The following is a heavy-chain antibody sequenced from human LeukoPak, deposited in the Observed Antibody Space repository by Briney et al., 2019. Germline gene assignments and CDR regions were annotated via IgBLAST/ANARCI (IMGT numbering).Heavy chain of an antibody. J-gene: IGHJ4*02. V-gene: IGHV5-51*01. D-gene: IGHD1-26*01. CDR2: IYPGDSDT. CDR1: GYSFTSYW. Sequence: GESLKISCKGSGYSFTSYWIAWVRQMPGKGLEWMGIIYPGDSDTRYSPSLQGQVTISADKFISTAYLQWSSLKASDTAMYYCARLTNLYSGSHWYWGQGTLVTVSS. CDR3: ARLTNLYSGSHWY.